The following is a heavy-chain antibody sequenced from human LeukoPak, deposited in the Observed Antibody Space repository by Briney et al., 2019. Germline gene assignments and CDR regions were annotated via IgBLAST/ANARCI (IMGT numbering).Heavy chain of an antibody. J-gene: IGHJ2*01. CDR3: AKRETYWFFDV. V-gene: IGHV4-31*03. Sequence: PSETLSLTCTVPGGSISSGGHYWNWIRQHPGKGLEWIGYIYYSGSTYYNPSLKSRVTMSLDTFNHQFSLKLSSVTAADTAVYYCAKRETYWFFDVWGRGLLVTVSS. CDR1: GGSISSGGHY. CDR2: IYYSGST.